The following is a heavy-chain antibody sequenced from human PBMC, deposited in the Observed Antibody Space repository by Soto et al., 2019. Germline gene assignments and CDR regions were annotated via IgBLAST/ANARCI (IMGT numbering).Heavy chain of an antibody. Sequence: QVQLQQWGAGLLKPSETLSLTCAVYGGSFSGYYWSWIRQPPGKGLEWIGEINHSGSTNYNPSLKSRVTRSVDTSKNQFSLKLSSVTAADTAVYYCARGRSAVVTAIRYWGQGTLVTVSS. CDR1: GGSFSGYY. V-gene: IGHV4-34*01. J-gene: IGHJ4*02. CDR2: INHSGST. D-gene: IGHD2-21*02. CDR3: ARGRSAVVTAIRY.